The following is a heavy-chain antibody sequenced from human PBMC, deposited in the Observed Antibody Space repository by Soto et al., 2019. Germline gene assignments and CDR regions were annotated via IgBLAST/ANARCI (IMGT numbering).Heavy chain of an antibody. CDR1: GFTFSSYG. V-gene: IGHV3-33*01. Sequence: GGSLRLSCAASGFTFSSYGMHRVRQAPGKGLEWVAVIWYDGSNKYYADSVKGRFTISRDNSKNTLYLQMNSLRAEDTAVYYCARETDYYDSSGYPRTGAFDIWGQGTMVTVSS. J-gene: IGHJ3*02. D-gene: IGHD3-22*01. CDR3: ARETDYYDSSGYPRTGAFDI. CDR2: IWYDGSNK.